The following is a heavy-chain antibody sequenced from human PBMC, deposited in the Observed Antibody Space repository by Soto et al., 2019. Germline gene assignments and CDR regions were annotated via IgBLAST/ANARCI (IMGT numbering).Heavy chain of an antibody. CDR3: ARERAGYCTNGVCYTPSYFDY. D-gene: IGHD2-8*01. J-gene: IGHJ4*02. V-gene: IGHV4-30-4*01. CDR2: IYYSGST. Sequence: QVQLQESGPGLVKPSQTLSLTCTVSGGSISSGDYYWSWIRQPPGKGLEWIGYIYYSGSTYYNPSLKGRVTISVDTSKNQFSLKLSSVTAADTAVYYCARERAGYCTNGVCYTPSYFDYWGQGTLVTVSS. CDR1: GGSISSGDYY.